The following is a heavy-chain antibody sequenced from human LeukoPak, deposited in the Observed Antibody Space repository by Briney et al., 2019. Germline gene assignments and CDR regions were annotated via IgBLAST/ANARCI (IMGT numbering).Heavy chain of an antibody. V-gene: IGHV4-59*08. CDR2: IYYSGST. D-gene: IGHD3-9*01. CDR1: GGSISSYY. J-gene: IGHJ5*02. Sequence: SETLSLTCTVSGGSISSYYWSWIRQPPGKGLEWIGYIYYSGSTNYNPSLKSRVTISVDTSKNQFSLKLSSVTAADTAVYYCARHQYYDILTGLFDWFDPWAREPWSPSPQ. CDR3: ARHQYYDILTGLFDWFDP.